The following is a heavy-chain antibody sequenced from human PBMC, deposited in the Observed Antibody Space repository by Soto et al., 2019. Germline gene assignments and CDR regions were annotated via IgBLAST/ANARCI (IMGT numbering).Heavy chain of an antibody. J-gene: IGHJ6*02. D-gene: IGHD1-1*01. Sequence: QVQLVQSGAEVKKPGSSVKISCKASGGTFRTNAFSWVRQAPGQGLECMGGIIPIFPTPDYAQKFQSRVTITADESTTTTYMELSSLRSEDTAIYYCARDKDRLQLGGNYYYIMDVWGHGTTVTVSS. CDR2: IIPIFPTP. V-gene: IGHV1-69*12. CDR3: ARDKDRLQLGGNYYYIMDV. CDR1: GGTFRTNA.